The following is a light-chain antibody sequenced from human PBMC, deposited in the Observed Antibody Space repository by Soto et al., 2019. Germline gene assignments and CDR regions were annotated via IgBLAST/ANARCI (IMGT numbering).Light chain of an antibody. V-gene: IGKV1-5*01. J-gene: IGKJ1*01. Sequence: DIQMTQSPSTLSASVGDRVTITCRASQSIRNWLAWYQQKPGKAPNLLIFDASSLQSGVPSRFSGSGSGTEFTLTISSLQPDDFATYYCQEYHSYTWTFGQGTKVDI. CDR2: DAS. CDR1: QSIRNW. CDR3: QEYHSYTWT.